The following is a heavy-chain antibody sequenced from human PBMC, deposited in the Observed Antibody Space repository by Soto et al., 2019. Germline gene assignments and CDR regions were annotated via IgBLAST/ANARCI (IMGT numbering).Heavy chain of an antibody. CDR2: IKQDGSEK. Sequence: PGGSLRLSCAASGFTFSSYWMSWVRQAPGKGLEWVANIKQDGSEKYYVDSVKGRFTISRDNAKNSLYLQMNSLRAEDTAVYYCARDWNGGSYVLDYWGQGTLVTVSS. V-gene: IGHV3-7*05. CDR1: GFTFSSYW. J-gene: IGHJ4*02. D-gene: IGHD1-26*01. CDR3: ARDWNGGSYVLDY.